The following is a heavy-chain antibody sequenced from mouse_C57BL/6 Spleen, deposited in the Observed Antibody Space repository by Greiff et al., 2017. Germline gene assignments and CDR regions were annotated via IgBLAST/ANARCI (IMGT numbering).Heavy chain of an antibody. D-gene: IGHD2-1*01. CDR1: GYTFTDYY. Sequence: EVKLVESGPVLVKPGASVKMSCKASGYTFTDYYMNWVKQSHGKSLEWIGVINPYNGGTSYNQKFKGKATLTVDKSSSTAYMELNSLTSEDSAVYYCAREVYYGNYEFAYWGQGTLVTVSA. J-gene: IGHJ3*01. CDR3: AREVYYGNYEFAY. V-gene: IGHV1-19*01. CDR2: INPYNGGT.